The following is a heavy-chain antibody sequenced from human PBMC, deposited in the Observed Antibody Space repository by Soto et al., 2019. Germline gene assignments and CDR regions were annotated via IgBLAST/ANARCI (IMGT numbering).Heavy chain of an antibody. Sequence: GESLKISCKGSGYSFTSYWIGWVRQMPGKGLEWMGIIYPGDSDTRYSPSFQGQVTISADKSISTAYLQWSSLKVSDTAMYYCARITMIVGRIDYFDYWGQGTLVTVSS. CDR1: GYSFTSYW. J-gene: IGHJ4*02. CDR2: IYPGDSDT. V-gene: IGHV5-51*01. D-gene: IGHD3-22*01. CDR3: ARITMIVGRIDYFDY.